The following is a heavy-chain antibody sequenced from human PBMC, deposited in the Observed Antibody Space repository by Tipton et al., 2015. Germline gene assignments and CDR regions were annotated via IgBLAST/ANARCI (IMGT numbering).Heavy chain of an antibody. Sequence: TLSLTCTVSGGSVTSGSYYWSWIRQPPGKGLEWIGYISYTDGAHYNPALKSRGTISVDTSKNQFSLTLNSVAAAYTAVYYCARDLEHGMDVWGHGTTVTVSS. D-gene: IGHD5-24*01. J-gene: IGHJ6*02. CDR2: ISYTDGA. CDR1: GGSVTSGSYY. V-gene: IGHV4-61*01. CDR3: ARDLEHGMDV.